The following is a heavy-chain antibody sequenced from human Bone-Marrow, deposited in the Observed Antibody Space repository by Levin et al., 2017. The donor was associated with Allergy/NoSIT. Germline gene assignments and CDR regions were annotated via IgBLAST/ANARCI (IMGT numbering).Heavy chain of an antibody. V-gene: IGHV5-51*01. D-gene: IGHD3-10*01. CDR2: IYPGDSET. J-gene: IGHJ4*02. CDR1: GYQFTDYW. CDR3: ARQSDELPPYDGEWVEEHYFDH. Sequence: ASVKVSCKGSGYQFTDYWIGWVRQLPGKGLEWMGNIYPGDSETRSSPSFQGQVTFSVDKSMNTAYLQWDSLRASDTAMYYCARQSDELPPYDGEWVEEHYFDHWGQGTLVTVSS.